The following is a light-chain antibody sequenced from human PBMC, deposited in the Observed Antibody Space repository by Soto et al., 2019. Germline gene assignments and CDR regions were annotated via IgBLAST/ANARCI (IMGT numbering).Light chain of an antibody. J-gene: IGKJ3*01. CDR1: QSISIY. V-gene: IGKV1-39*01. CDR3: QQRSSTPPFT. Sequence: DIQMTQSPSSLSASVGDRFTITCRSSQSISIYLNWYQQKPGKAPKLLIYAASSLQSGVPSRFSTDGSGTDFTLTISSLQPEDFATYYCQQRSSTPPFTFGPGTKVDI. CDR2: AAS.